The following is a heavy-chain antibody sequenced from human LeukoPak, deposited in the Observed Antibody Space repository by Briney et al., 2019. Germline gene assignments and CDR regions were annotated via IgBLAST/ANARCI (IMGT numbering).Heavy chain of an antibody. D-gene: IGHD3-22*01. Sequence: PGGSLRLSCAASGFAFRKHYMSWIRQAPGKGLQWVSYISGNGGTTYYADSVEGRFTISRDNAKNSLYLQMSSLRAEDTAVYYCARDLDSGNYFFAYWGQGTPVTVSS. J-gene: IGHJ4*02. V-gene: IGHV3-11*04. CDR2: ISGNGGTT. CDR3: ARDLDSGNYFFAY. CDR1: GFAFRKHY.